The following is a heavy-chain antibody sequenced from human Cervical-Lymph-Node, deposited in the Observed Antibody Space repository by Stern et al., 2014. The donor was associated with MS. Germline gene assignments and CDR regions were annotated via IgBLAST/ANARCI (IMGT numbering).Heavy chain of an antibody. V-gene: IGHV1-2*02. CDR2: ISTNSSGT. J-gene: IGHJ4*02. Sequence: QVQLGQSGAEVKQPGASVRVSCRASGYTFTGSDMHWVRQAPGHGLELMVWISTNSSGTELAQRLQGRVTMTRDTSISTVYMELNGLRSDDTAVYYCARDWLGSTWGPLDYWGQGTLVTVSS. D-gene: IGHD6-13*01. CDR1: GYTFTGSD. CDR3: ARDWLGSTWGPLDY.